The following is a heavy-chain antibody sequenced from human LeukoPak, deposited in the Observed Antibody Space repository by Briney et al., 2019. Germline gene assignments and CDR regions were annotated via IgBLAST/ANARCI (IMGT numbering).Heavy chain of an antibody. CDR2: INTNTGNP. V-gene: IGHV7-4-1*02. CDR3: ARDLNYGDASAFDI. CDR1: GYIFTRYA. D-gene: IGHD4-17*01. J-gene: IGHJ3*02. Sequence: ASVKVSCKASGYIFTRYAMNWVRQAPGQGLEWMGWINTNTGNPTYAQGFAGRFVFSLDTSVSTAYLQISSLKAEDTTVYYCARDLNYGDASAFDIWGQGTMVTVSS.